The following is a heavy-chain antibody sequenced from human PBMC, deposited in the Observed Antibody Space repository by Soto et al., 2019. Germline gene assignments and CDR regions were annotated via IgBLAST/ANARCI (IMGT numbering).Heavy chain of an antibody. J-gene: IGHJ6*02. CDR2: INPNSGGT. CDR1: GYTFTGYY. Sequence: ASVKVSCKASGYTFTGYYMHWVRQAPGQGLEWMGWINPNSGGTNYAQKFQGRVTMTRDTSISTAYMELSRLRSDDTAVYYCARDYITGTTHLYYYYYGMDVWGQGTTVTVS. V-gene: IGHV1-2*02. CDR3: ARDYITGTTHLYYYYYGMDV. D-gene: IGHD1-7*01.